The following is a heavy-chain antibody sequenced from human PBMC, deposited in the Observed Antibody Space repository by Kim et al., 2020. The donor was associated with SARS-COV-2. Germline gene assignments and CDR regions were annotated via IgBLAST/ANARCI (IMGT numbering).Heavy chain of an antibody. V-gene: IGHV3-23*01. J-gene: IGHJ3*02. CDR3: AKGLYYDYVWGSYRSGAFDI. CDR2: ISGSGGST. CDR1: GFTFSSYA. D-gene: IGHD3-16*02. Sequence: GGPLRLSCAASGFTFSSYAMSWVRQAPGKGLEWVSAISGSGGSTYYADSVKGRFTISRDNSKNTLYLQMNSLRAEDTAVYYCAKGLYYDYVWGSYRSGAFDIWGQGTMVTVSS.